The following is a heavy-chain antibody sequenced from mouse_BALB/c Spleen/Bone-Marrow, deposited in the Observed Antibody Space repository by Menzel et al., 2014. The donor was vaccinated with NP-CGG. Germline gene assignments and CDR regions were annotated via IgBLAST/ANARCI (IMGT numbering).Heavy chain of an antibody. CDR3: ARDRRYDLAWFAY. J-gene: IGHJ3*01. Sequence: EVQVVESGGGLVQPGGSLRLSCATSGFTFTDYYMSWVRQPPGKALEWLGFIRNKANGYTTEYSASVKGRFTISRDNPQSILYLQMNTLRAEDSATYYCARDRRYDLAWFAYWGQGTLVTVSA. CDR1: GFTFTDYY. D-gene: IGHD2-14*01. CDR2: IRNKANGYTT. V-gene: IGHV7-3*02.